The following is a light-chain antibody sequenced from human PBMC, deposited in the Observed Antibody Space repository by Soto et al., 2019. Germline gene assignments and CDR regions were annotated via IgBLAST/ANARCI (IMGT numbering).Light chain of an antibody. CDR3: QQYNDRPYP. V-gene: IGKV3-15*01. CDR1: QSVSNN. Sequence: EIVMTQSPATLSVSPGERATLSCRASQSVSNNLAWYQQRPGQAPRLLIYGASTRATGIPARFSGSGSGTEYTLTVSSLQSGDFAVYYCQQYNDRPYPFGQGTKLDI. J-gene: IGKJ2*01. CDR2: GAS.